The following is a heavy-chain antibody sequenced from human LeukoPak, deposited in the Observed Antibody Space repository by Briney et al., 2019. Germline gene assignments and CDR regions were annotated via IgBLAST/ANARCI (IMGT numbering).Heavy chain of an antibody. V-gene: IGHV1-2*02. J-gene: IGHJ4*02. CDR3: AGQKDPRPIDY. CDR1: GYTFTSYG. Sequence: GASVKVSCKASGYTFTSYGISWVRQAPGQGLEWMGWVNPASGGTNYAQKFQGRVTLTRDTSIATAYMELNELTSDDTAVYYCAGQKDPRPIDYWGQGTLVTVSS. CDR2: VNPASGGT.